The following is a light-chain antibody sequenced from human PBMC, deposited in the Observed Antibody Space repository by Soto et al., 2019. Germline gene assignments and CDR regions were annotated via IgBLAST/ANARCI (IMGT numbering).Light chain of an antibody. J-gene: IGKJ1*01. CDR3: QQYNNWPPWT. Sequence: ETVMTQSPATLSVSPGERATLSCRASQSVSSNLAWYQQKPGQAPRLLIYGASTRATGIPARFSGSGSGTEFTLTLSSLQSEDFAVYYCQQYNNWPPWTFGQGTKVEIK. CDR2: GAS. V-gene: IGKV3-15*01. CDR1: QSVSSN.